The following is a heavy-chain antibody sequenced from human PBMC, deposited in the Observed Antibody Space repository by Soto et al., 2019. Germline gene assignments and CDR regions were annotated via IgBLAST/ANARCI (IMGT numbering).Heavy chain of an antibody. CDR3: ARGHCSSTRCYGIDYYYGLDV. V-gene: IGHV1-2*02. Sequence: QVQLVQSGAGVKKPGASVKVSCKASGYTFTGYYMHWVRQAPGQGLEWMGWINPNSGDTSYAQKFQGRVTMTSDTSITTAYMELSRLRYDDTAGYYCARGHCSSTRCYGIDYYYGLDVWGQGTTVTVSS. CDR2: INPNSGDT. J-gene: IGHJ6*02. CDR1: GYTFTGYY. D-gene: IGHD2-2*01.